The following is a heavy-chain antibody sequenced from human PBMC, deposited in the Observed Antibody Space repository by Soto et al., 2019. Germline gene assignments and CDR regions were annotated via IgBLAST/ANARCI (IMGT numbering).Heavy chain of an antibody. Sequence: QVQLVQSGAEVRKPGSSVKVSCKASGGTFSRHAISWVRQAPGQGLEWMGGSIPIFGTANHAQKFQGRVTIIADESTSTVYMELSSLRSADTAMYYCARGWGYDSNDYYYAYWGQGTLVIVSS. CDR2: SIPIFGTA. CDR1: GGTFSRHA. D-gene: IGHD3-22*01. CDR3: ARGWGYDSNDYYYAY. J-gene: IGHJ4*02. V-gene: IGHV1-69*01.